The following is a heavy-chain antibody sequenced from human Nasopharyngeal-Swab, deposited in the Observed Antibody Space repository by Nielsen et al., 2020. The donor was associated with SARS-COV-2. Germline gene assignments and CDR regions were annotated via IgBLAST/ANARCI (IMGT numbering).Heavy chain of an antibody. V-gene: IGHV1-69*01. CDR2: IIPTFGTA. Sequence: WGRQAPGQGLEWMGGIIPTFGTANYAQKFQGRVTITADEATSTAYMELSSLRSEDTAVDYCARDLLGYSSSSRGYWGQGTLVTVSS. CDR3: ARDLLGYSSSSRGY. D-gene: IGHD6-6*01. J-gene: IGHJ4*02.